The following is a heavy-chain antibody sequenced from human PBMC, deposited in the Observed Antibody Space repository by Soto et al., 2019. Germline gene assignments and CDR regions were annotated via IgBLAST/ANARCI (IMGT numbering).Heavy chain of an antibody. V-gene: IGHV1-18*01. D-gene: IGHD4-17*01. J-gene: IGHJ6*03. CDR1: GYTFTSYG. CDR3: ARDRMTTVRFYYYYYMDV. Sequence: ASVKVSCKASGYTFTSYGISWVRQAPGQGLEWMGWISAYNGNTNYAQKLQGRVTMTTDTSTSTAYMGLGSLRSDDTAVYYCARDRMTTVRFYYYYYMDVWGKGTTVTVSS. CDR2: ISAYNGNT.